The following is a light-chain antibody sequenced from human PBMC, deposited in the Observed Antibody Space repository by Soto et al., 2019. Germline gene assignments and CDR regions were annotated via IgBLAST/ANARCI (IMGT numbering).Light chain of an antibody. J-gene: IGLJ1*01. V-gene: IGLV2-8*01. CDR3: SAYTGSNTYV. Sequence: QSALTQPPSASESPGQSVTISCTETSSDIGGYNYVSWYQQHPGKAPKLMIYEVSKRPSGVPDRFSGSKSGNTASLNVSGLQAEDEDDYYCSAYTGSNTYVFGTGTKVTVL. CDR1: SSDIGGYNY. CDR2: EVS.